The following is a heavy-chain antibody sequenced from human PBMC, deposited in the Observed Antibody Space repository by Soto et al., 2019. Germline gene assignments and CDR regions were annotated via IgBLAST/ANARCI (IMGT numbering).Heavy chain of an antibody. Sequence: ESLKISCQCSGDTLSNFWIGWVRQLPGKGLEWMGIIYPGDHETRYSPSFHGKVTISADKSINTAYLQWNSLEASDTAFYFCARSPRSSPYFDYWGQGALVTVSS. D-gene: IGHD6-13*01. CDR2: IYPGDHET. V-gene: IGHV5-51*01. J-gene: IGHJ4*02. CDR3: ARSPRSSPYFDY. CDR1: GDTLSNFW.